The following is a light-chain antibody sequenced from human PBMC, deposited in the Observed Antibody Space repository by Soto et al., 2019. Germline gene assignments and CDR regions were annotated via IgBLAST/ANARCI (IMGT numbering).Light chain of an antibody. CDR3: LQHSDYPFT. J-gene: IGKJ2*01. CDR2: SAS. V-gene: IGKV1-17*01. Sequence: DIQMTQSPSSLSASVGDRVIITCRASQGIRDALGWYQQKPGKVPKRLIYSASSLQNGVPSRFSGSGSETVFTLTISSLQPEDFATYFCLQHSDYPFTFGQGXXLEI. CDR1: QGIRDA.